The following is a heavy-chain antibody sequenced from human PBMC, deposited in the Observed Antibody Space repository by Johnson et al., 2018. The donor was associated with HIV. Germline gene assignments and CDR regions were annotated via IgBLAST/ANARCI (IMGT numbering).Heavy chain of an antibody. D-gene: IGHD5-18*01. V-gene: IGHV3-15*01. J-gene: IGHJ3*02. CDR1: GFTFSNAW. CDR3: TTDTERGYSDTRWAFDI. Sequence: VQLVESGGGLVKPGGSLRLSCAASGFTFSNAWMSWVRQAPGKGLEWVGRIKSKTDGGTTDYAAPVKGSFTISRDDSKNTLYLQMNSLKTEDTAVYYCTTDTERGYSDTRWAFDIWGQGTMVTVSS. CDR2: IKSKTDGGTT.